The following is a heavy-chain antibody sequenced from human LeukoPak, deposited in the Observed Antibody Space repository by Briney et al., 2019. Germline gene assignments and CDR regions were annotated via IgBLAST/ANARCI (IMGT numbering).Heavy chain of an antibody. Sequence: GASVKASCKASGGTFSSYAISWVRQAPGQGLEWMGRIIPILGIANYAQKFQGRVTITADKSTSTAYMGLSSLRSEDTAVYYCARGYCSGGSCYHDYWGQGTLVTVSS. V-gene: IGHV1-69*04. CDR3: ARGYCSGGSCYHDY. CDR1: GGTFSSYA. D-gene: IGHD2-15*01. CDR2: IIPILGIA. J-gene: IGHJ4*02.